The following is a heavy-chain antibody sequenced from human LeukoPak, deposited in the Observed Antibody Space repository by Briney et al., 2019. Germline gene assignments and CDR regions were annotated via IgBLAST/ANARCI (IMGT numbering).Heavy chain of an antibody. D-gene: IGHD3-22*01. J-gene: IGHJ6*03. CDR2: IIPIFGTA. V-gene: IGHV1-69*05. CDR1: GGTFSSYA. CDR3: ATGGTSWTATMRAYYYMDV. Sequence: ASVKVSCKASGGTFSSYAISWVRQAPGQGLEWMGGIIPIFGTANYAQKFQGRVTITTDESTSTAYMELSSLRSKDTAVYYCATGGTSWTATMRAYYYMDVWGKGTTVTVSS.